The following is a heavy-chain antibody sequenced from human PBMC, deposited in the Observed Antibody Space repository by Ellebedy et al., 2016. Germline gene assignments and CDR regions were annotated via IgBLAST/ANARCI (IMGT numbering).Heavy chain of an antibody. CDR2: IYYSGST. CDR3: ARDCSGGSCFLDP. Sequence: SETLSLXXTVSGGSISSGDYYWSWIRQPPGKGLEWIGYIYYSGSTYYNPSLKSRVTISVDTSKNQFSLKLSSVTAADTAVYYCARDCSGGSCFLDPWGQGTLVTVSS. CDR1: GGSISSGDYY. V-gene: IGHV4-30-4*01. J-gene: IGHJ5*02. D-gene: IGHD2-15*01.